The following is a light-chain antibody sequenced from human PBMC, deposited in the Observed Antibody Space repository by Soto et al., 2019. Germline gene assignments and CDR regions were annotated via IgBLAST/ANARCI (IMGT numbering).Light chain of an antibody. CDR3: QQYGNAPFT. Sequence: EIVMTHSPTTLSVSPGERATLSCRASQSVSNNLAWYQQKPGQAPRLLIYGASTRATAIPARFSGSGSGTDFTLTISRLEPEDFAVYYCQQYGNAPFTFGPGTKVDIK. CDR1: QSVSNN. J-gene: IGKJ3*01. CDR2: GAS. V-gene: IGKV3-15*01.